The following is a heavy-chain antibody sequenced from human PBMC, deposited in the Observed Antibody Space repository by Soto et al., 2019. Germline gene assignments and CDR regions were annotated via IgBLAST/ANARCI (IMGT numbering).Heavy chain of an antibody. V-gene: IGHV1-18*01. Sequence: ASVKVSCKASGYTFTSYGISWVRQAPGQGLEWMGWISAYNGNTNYAQKLQGRVTMTTDTSTSTAYMELRSLRSDDTAVYYCAASIAAAATPYSYYDMDVWGQGTTVTVSS. CDR1: GYTFTSYG. CDR2: ISAYNGNT. CDR3: AASIAAAATPYSYYDMDV. D-gene: IGHD6-13*01. J-gene: IGHJ6*02.